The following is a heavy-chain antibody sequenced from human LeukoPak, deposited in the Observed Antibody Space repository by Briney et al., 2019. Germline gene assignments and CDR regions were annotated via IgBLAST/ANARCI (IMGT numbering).Heavy chain of an antibody. CDR1: RGSISSYY. D-gene: IGHD3-3*01. CDR2: IDNSGNT. J-gene: IGHJ4*01. V-gene: IGHV4-59*01. Sequence: SETLSLTCTVSRGSISSYYWSWIRQPPGKGLEWIGYIDNSGNTNSNPSLKSRVTMSVDTSKNQFSLKLSSVIAADTAVYYCARGRITIFGVVIPHFDNWGHGTLVTVSS. CDR3: ARGRITIFGVVIPHFDN.